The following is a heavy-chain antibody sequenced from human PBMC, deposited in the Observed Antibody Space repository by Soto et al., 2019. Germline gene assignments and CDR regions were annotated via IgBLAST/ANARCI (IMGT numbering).Heavy chain of an antibody. CDR1: GFTFDDYG. J-gene: IGHJ4*02. V-gene: IGHV3-20*01. Sequence: GGSLRLSCAASGFTFDDYGMSWVRQAPGKGLEWVSGINWNGGSTGYADSVKGRFTISRDNAKNSLYLQMNSLRAEDTALYHCARGVGATPFDYWGQGTLVTVSS. CDR2: INWNGGST. CDR3: ARGVGATPFDY. D-gene: IGHD1-26*01.